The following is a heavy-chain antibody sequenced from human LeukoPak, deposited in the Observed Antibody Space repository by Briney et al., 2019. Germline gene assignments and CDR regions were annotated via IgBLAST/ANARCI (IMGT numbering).Heavy chain of an antibody. Sequence: GGSLRLSCAASGFTFSNYWMHWVRQAPGKGLVWVPRINSDGSRTTYADSVKGRFTISRDNAKNSLYLQMNSLRAEDTAVYYCARPPSLADYWGQGTLVTVSS. CDR3: ARPPSLADY. CDR2: INSDGSRT. CDR1: GFTFSNYW. J-gene: IGHJ4*02. V-gene: IGHV3-74*01.